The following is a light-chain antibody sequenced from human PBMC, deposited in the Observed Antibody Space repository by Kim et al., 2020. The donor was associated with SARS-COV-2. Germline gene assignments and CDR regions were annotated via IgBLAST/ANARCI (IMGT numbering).Light chain of an antibody. V-gene: IGLV3-19*01. J-gene: IGLJ2*01. CDR3: NSRDSNYTVV. CDR2: GKN. CDR1: SLRTYY. Sequence: VAFGQTVRITCQADSLRTYYATWHPPTPGQAPILVIFGKNSRPAGIPARVSGSHSGNAASLSITRTPAGDEADYFCNSRDSNYTVVFGGGTQLSVL.